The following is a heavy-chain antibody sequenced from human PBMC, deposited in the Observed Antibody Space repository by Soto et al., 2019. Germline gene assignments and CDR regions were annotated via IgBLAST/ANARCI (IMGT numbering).Heavy chain of an antibody. CDR1: GYTFINYY. J-gene: IGHJ4*02. CDR2: INPSSGNT. CDR3: ERGGIVDKIEIDY. Sequence: QVQLVQSGAEVKKPGASVKVSCKASGYTFINYYLHWVRQAPGQGLEWMGLINPSSGNTNFAQEFQGRVTMTRDTPTSTVDMELSSLRSEDTAVYYCERGGIVDKIEIDYWGQGTLVTVSS. V-gene: IGHV1-46*01. D-gene: IGHD1-26*01.